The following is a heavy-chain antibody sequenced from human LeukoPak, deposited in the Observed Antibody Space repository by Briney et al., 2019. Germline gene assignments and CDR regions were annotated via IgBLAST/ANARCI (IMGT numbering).Heavy chain of an antibody. D-gene: IGHD2-15*01. CDR2: ISDDSSFT. CDR1: GLRFRSYA. Sequence: GGSLRLSCVASGLRFRSYAMNWVRQAPGKGLECISTISDDSSFTYYADSVKGRSAISRDDSKNTLYLQMSNLKVEDTAVYYCAKGRCSGVGCDSFHSWGQGALVTVSP. CDR3: AKGRCSGVGCDSFHS. V-gene: IGHV3-23*01. J-gene: IGHJ4*02.